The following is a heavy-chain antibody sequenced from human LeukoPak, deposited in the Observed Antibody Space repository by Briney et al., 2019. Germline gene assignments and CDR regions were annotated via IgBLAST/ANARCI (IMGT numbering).Heavy chain of an antibody. J-gene: IGHJ3*02. CDR3: AIDDQHLYTMTAFDI. CDR2: IIPIFGTA. Sequence: GGSLKVSCKASGGTFSSYAISWVRQAPGQGLEWMGRIIPIFGTANYAQKFKGRVTITTDESKSTAYMQMSSLRSEDTALYYFAIDDQHLYTMTAFDIWGQGTMVTVSS. D-gene: IGHD3-22*01. V-gene: IGHV1-69*05. CDR1: GGTFSSYA.